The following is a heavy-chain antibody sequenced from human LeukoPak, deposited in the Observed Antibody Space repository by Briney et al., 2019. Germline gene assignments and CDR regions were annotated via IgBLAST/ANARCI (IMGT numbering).Heavy chain of an antibody. J-gene: IGHJ6*03. CDR3: ASQRRYYYYMDV. CDR2: IYYSGST. V-gene: IGHV4-59*01. Sequence: SETLSLTCTVSGGSISSYYWSWIRQPPGKGLEWIGYIYYSGSTNYNPSLKSRVTISVDTSKHQFSLKLSSVTAADTAVYYCASQRRYYYYMDVWGKGTTVTVSS. D-gene: IGHD6-25*01. CDR1: GGSISSYY.